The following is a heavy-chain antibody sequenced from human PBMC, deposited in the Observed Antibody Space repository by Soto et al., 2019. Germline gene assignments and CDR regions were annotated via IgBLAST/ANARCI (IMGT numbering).Heavy chain of an antibody. D-gene: IGHD2-2*01. Sequence: EVQLLQSGGDVVQPGGSLRLTCAASGFPFSSYAMSWVRQTPGKGLEWISAIDGPAHTTFYADSVKGRFTIFRDNSKNTLFLQMSSLRVEDTAVSYCAKAQIVLVPPGMGGLGGLYDPWGQGTLVTVSS. J-gene: IGHJ5*02. CDR1: GFPFSSYA. V-gene: IGHV3-23*01. CDR3: AKAQIVLVPPGMGGLGGLYDP. CDR2: IDGPAHTT.